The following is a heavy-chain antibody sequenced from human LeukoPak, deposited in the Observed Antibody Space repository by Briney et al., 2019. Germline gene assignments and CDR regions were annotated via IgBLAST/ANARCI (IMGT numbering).Heavy chain of an antibody. CDR1: GGTFSSYA. Sequence: ASVKVSCKASGGTFSSYAISWVRQAPGQGLEWMGGIIPIFGTANYAQKFQGRVTITADESTSTAYMELSSLRSGDTAVYYCASLGGPYYFDYWGQGTLVTVSS. CDR2: IIPIFGTA. CDR3: ASLGGPYYFDY. V-gene: IGHV1-69*13. J-gene: IGHJ4*02. D-gene: IGHD3-10*01.